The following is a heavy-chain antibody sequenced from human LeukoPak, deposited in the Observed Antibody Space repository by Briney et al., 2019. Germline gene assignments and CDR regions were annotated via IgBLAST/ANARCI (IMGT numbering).Heavy chain of an antibody. Sequence: SETLSLTCAVDGGSFSGYFWSWIRQPPGKGLEWIGEINHSGRTKYNPSLKSRVTISVDTSNNQVSLKLSSVTAADTAVYYCARGALDYGDYDDYFDYWGQGTLVTVSS. J-gene: IGHJ4*02. CDR2: INHSGRT. D-gene: IGHD4-17*01. V-gene: IGHV4-34*01. CDR1: GGSFSGYF. CDR3: ARGALDYGDYDDYFDY.